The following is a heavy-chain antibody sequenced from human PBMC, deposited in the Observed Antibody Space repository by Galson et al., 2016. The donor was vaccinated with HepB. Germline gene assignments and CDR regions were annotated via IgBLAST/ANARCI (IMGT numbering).Heavy chain of an antibody. CDR1: GFSFSSYD. CDR2: VSNGGVNT. Sequence: SLRLSCAASGFSFSSYDMNWVRQTPGKGLEWVSTVSNGGVNTYYADSVKGRFTVSRDNSRNTLYLQMNSLRAEDTGVYYCAKRIIVESSGGMDVWGQGTTVTVSS. J-gene: IGHJ6*02. CDR3: AKRIIVESSGGMDV. V-gene: IGHV3-23*01. D-gene: IGHD1-26*01.